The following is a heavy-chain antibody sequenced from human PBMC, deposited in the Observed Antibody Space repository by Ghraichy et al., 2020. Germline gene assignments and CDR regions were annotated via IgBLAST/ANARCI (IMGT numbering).Heavy chain of an antibody. J-gene: IGHJ3*02. CDR1: GGSISSYY. V-gene: IGHV4-59*08. CDR3: ARHEAGGSYSAFDI. CDR2: IYYSGST. D-gene: IGHD1-26*01. Sequence: SETLSLTCTVSGGSISSYYWSWIRQPPGKGLEWIGYIYYSGSTNYNPSLKSRVTISVDTSKNQFSLKLSSVTAADTAVYYCARHEAGGSYSAFDIWGQGTMVTVSS.